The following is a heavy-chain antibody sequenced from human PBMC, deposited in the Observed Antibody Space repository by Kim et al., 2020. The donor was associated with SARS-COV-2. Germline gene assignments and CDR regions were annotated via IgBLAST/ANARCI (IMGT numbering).Heavy chain of an antibody. J-gene: IGHJ4*02. CDR3: ARGYIVATIFDY. Sequence: YYADAVKGRFTSSRDNAKNSLYLQMNSLRAEDTAVYYCARGYIVATIFDYWGQGTLVTVSS. V-gene: IGHV3-11*01. D-gene: IGHD5-12*01.